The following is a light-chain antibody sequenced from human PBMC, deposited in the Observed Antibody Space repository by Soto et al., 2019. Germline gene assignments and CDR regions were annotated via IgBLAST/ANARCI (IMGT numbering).Light chain of an antibody. CDR1: SSNIGSNT. V-gene: IGLV1-44*01. J-gene: IGLJ1*01. CDR3: SSWDDSLDAVV. Sequence: QSVLPQPPSASGTPGNRVTISCSGSSSNIGSNTVNWYQQLPGTAPKLLIYTNDQRPSGVPDRFSGSRSGTPASLAISGLQFEDEADYHCSSWDDSLDAVVFGDGTKVTVL. CDR2: TND.